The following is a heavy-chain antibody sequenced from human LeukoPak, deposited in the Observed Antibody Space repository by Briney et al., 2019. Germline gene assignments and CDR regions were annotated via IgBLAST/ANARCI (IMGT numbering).Heavy chain of an antibody. CDR1: GYSFTSYW. Sequence: GESLKISCKGSGYSFTSYWIGWVRQMPGKGLEWMGIIYPGDSDTRYSPSFQGQVTISADKSISTAYLQWSSLKASDTAMYYCARQPYYYDSSGYYNHDAFDIWGQGTMVTVSS. V-gene: IGHV5-51*01. J-gene: IGHJ3*02. CDR2: IYPGDSDT. CDR3: ARQPYYYDSSGYYNHDAFDI. D-gene: IGHD3-22*01.